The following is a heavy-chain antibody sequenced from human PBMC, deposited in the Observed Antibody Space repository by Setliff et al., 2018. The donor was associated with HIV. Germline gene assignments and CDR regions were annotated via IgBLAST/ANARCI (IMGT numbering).Heavy chain of an antibody. CDR3: ARRSDWFDP. CDR1: GGSISSTSYY. V-gene: IGHV4-39*01. J-gene: IGHJ5*02. CDR2: IYYSGST. Sequence: SETLSLTCTVSGGSISSTSYYWGWIRQPPGKGLEWIGSIYYSGSTYYNSSLKSRVTIFVDTSKNQLSLKLASVTAADTAVYFCARRSDWFDPWGQGTLVTVSS.